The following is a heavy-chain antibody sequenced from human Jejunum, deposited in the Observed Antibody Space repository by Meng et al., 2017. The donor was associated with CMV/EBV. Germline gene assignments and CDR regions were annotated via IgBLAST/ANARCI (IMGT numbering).Heavy chain of an antibody. CDR3: SRDNSGVT. Sequence: EVQMVESGGDLVKPGGSLRLSCAGSGFTFSKYSMNWVRQAPGKGLEWVSSITSSSSYIYYADSVKGRFTISRDNAKNLVYLEMNSLRVEDTAIYYCSRDNSGVTWGQGTLVTVVS. CDR2: ITSSSSYI. D-gene: IGHD1-26*01. CDR1: GFTFSKYS. V-gene: IGHV3-21*02. J-gene: IGHJ5*02.